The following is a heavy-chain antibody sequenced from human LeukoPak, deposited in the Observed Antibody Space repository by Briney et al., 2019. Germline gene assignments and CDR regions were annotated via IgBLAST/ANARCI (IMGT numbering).Heavy chain of an antibody. CDR1: GYTFTGYY. CDR2: INPNSGGT. CDR3: ARDLSSTANWEFDY. J-gene: IGHJ4*02. V-gene: IGHV1-2*06. Sequence: ASVKVSCKASGYTFTGYYMHWVRQAPGQGLEWMGRINPNSGGTNYAQKFQGRVTMTRDTSISTAYMELSRLTSDDTAIYYCARDLSSTANWEFDYWGQGTLVTVSS. D-gene: IGHD1-26*01.